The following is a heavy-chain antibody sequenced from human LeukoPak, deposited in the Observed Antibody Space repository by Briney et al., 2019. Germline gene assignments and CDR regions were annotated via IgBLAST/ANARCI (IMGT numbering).Heavy chain of an antibody. CDR2: IYGDGTT. D-gene: IGHD3-10*01. J-gene: IGHJ4*02. CDR3: ARGFGYGSGPVDH. Sequence: PGGSLRLSCAASGFTVSTNYMTWVRQAPGEGLEWVSVIYGDGTTYYAYSVKGRFTISRDNSKNTVYLQMNSVRDEDTAVYYCARGFGYGSGPVDHWGQGTLVTLSS. CDR1: GFTVSTNY. V-gene: IGHV3-53*01.